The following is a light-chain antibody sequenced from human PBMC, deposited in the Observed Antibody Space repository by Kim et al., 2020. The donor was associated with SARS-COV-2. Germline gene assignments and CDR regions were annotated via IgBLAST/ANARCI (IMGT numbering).Light chain of an antibody. CDR3: QQSYNTPPIT. Sequence: DIQMTQSPSSLSASVGDRVTITCRASQRISTYLNWYQQKPGKAPNLLIYAASSLQSGVPSRFSGSGSGTDFTLTISSLQPEDFATYYCQQSYNTPPITFGQGKRLEIK. J-gene: IGKJ5*01. V-gene: IGKV1-39*01. CDR1: QRISTY. CDR2: AAS.